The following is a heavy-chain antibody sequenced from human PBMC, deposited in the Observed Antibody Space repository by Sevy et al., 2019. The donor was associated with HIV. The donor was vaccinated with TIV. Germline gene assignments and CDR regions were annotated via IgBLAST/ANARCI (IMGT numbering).Heavy chain of an antibody. CDR1: GGSFSGFY. D-gene: IGHD2-15*01. CDR3: ARGRGLYCSGGSCYELDY. Sequence: SETLSLTCAVYGGSFSGFYWSWIRQPPGKGLEWIGEINHSGSTNYNPSLKSRVTISVDTSKNQFSLKQSSVTAADTAVYYCARGRGLYCSGGSCYELDYWGQGTLVTVSS. V-gene: IGHV4-34*01. CDR2: INHSGST. J-gene: IGHJ4*02.